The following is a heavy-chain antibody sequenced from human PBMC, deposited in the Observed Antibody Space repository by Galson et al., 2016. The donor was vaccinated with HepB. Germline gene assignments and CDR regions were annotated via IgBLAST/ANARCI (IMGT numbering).Heavy chain of an antibody. J-gene: IGHJ3*02. CDR1: GCTFDDYA. CDR3: ARGRGSNWRDAFDI. CDR2: TSWNSGSI. Sequence: SLRLSCAASGCTFDDYAMHWVRQAPGKGLEWVSGTSWNSGSIGYAESVKGRFTISRDNDKNPLHLQMNILRAEDTALYYCARGRGSNWRDAFDIWGQGTMVTVSS. D-gene: IGHD6-13*01. V-gene: IGHV3-9*01.